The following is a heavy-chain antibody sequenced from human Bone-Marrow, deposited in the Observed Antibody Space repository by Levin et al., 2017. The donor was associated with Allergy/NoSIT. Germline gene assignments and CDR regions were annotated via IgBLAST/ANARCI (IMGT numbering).Heavy chain of an antibody. V-gene: IGHV4-30-2*01. D-gene: IGHD3-10*01. J-gene: IGHJ4*02. Sequence: SQTLSLTCDVSGGSLRSDDYSWSWIRQPPGKGLEWIGYIYDSGTAHYNPSLKTRVTISVDTSKNQFSLNLSSVTAADTAVYYCGRVVGDRRIFWVFDYWGQGALVTVSS. CDR1: GGSLRSDDYS. CDR3: GRVVGDRRIFWVFDY. CDR2: IYDSGTA.